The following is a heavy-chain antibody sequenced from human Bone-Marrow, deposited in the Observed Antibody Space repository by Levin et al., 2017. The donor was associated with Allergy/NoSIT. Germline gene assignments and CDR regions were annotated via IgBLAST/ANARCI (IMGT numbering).Heavy chain of an antibody. J-gene: IGHJ4*02. CDR3: ARVQRYVYSPYDY. CDR2: MNLNSGTT. CDR1: GYTFSNYD. V-gene: IGHV1-8*01. Sequence: WASVKVSCKTSGYTFSNYDINWVRQAPGQGLEWMGWMNLNSGTTGYEQKFQGRVTMTRDTSISTAYLELSRVTPEDTAVYYCARVQRYVYSPYDYWGQGTLVTVSS. D-gene: IGHD3-16*01.